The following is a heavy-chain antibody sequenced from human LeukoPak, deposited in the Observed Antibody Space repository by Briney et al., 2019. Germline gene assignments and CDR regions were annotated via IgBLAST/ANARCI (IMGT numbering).Heavy chain of an antibody. CDR1: GDSITSSSYY. CDR2: VFQDVAT. D-gene: IGHD2-15*01. J-gene: IGHJ4*02. Sequence: SETLSLTCTVSGDSITSSSYYWAWIRQPPGKGLEWIGSVFQDVATYYNPSLQSRVTMSIDTSKNQCSLKLSSVTAADTAVYYCARGYCSGGSCYSDYWGQGTLVTVSS. CDR3: ARGYCSGGSCYSDY. V-gene: IGHV4-39*07.